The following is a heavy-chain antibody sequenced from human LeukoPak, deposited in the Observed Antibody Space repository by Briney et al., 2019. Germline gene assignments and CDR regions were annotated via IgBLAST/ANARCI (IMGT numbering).Heavy chain of an antibody. V-gene: IGHV1-8*01. CDR1: GYTFTSYD. CDR2: MNPNRGKT. CDR3: SRGLSGSWFGYYGMDV. Sequence: ASVKVSCKASGYTFTSYDINWVRQAPGQGLEWMGWMNPNRGKTSYAQKFQGRVTITRNNSISTAYMELSSLRSEDPAVYYCSRGLSGSWFGYYGMDVLGQGATVTVSS. D-gene: IGHD6-13*01. J-gene: IGHJ6*01.